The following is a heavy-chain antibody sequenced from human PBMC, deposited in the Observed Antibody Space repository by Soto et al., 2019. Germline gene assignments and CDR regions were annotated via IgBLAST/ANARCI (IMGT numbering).Heavy chain of an antibody. CDR1: GYSFASFW. V-gene: IGHV5-10-1*01. Sequence: PGESLKISCKGSGYSFASFWISWVRQMPGKGLEWMGRIDPSDSYTNYSPSFQGHVTISADKSISTAYLQWGSLKASDTAMYYCARHPPQYSSSCCPFDPWSQGTLVTVSS. CDR3: ARHPPQYSSSCCPFDP. J-gene: IGHJ5*02. CDR2: IDPSDSYT. D-gene: IGHD6-13*01.